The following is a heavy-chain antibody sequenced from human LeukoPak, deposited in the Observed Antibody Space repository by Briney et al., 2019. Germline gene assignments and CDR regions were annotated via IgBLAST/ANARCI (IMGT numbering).Heavy chain of an antibody. V-gene: IGHV3-23*01. Sequence: GGSLRLSCAASGFTFSSYAMSWVRQAPGKGLEWVSVISGSGGSTYYADSVKGRFTISRDNSKNTLYLQMNSLRAEDTAVYYCAKSKDSSGYYFYFDYWGQGTLVTVSS. CDR3: AKSKDSSGYYFYFDY. J-gene: IGHJ4*02. D-gene: IGHD3-22*01. CDR2: ISGSGGST. CDR1: GFTFSSYA.